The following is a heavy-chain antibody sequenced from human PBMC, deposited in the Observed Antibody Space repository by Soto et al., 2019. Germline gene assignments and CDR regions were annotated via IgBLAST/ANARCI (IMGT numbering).Heavy chain of an antibody. J-gene: IGHJ4*02. D-gene: IGHD4-17*01. V-gene: IGHV3-48*03. Sequence: EVQLVESGGGLVQPGGSLRLSCAASGFTFSSYEMNWVRQAPGKGLEWVSYISSSGSTIYYADSVKGRFTISRDNAKNSLYLQMNSLGAEDTAVYYCARGPDYGDYESHFDYWGQGTLVTVSS. CDR2: ISSSGSTI. CDR1: GFTFSSYE. CDR3: ARGPDYGDYESHFDY.